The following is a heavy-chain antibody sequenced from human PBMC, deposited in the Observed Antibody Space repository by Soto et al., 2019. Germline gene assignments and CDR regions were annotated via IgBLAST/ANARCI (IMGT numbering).Heavy chain of an antibody. V-gene: IGHV3-23*01. CDR3: AGGSKDSYAGSRIFDF. Sequence: PGGSLRLSCVASGITFGSRAMSWVLQAPGARRESVSTVTDTVGDTKYADTVHSRFTISRNNCKKTLYLQMSNLSSHDSDVYFCAGGSKDSYAGSRIFDFWGRGTLVTVSS. J-gene: IGHJ4*02. CDR1: GITFGSRA. D-gene: IGHD3-10*01. CDR2: VTDTVGDT.